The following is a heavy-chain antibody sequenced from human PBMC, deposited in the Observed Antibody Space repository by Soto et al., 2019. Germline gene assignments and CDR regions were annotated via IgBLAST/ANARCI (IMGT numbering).Heavy chain of an antibody. D-gene: IGHD3-16*01. V-gene: IGHV4-59*01. CDR3: ARVWGGAFDI. CDR1: GGSISSYY. Sequence: SETLSLTCTVSGGSISSYYWSWIRQPPGKGLEWIGYIYYSGSTNYNPSLKSRVTISVDTSKNQFSLKLSSVTAADTAVYYCARVWGGAFDIWGQGTMVTVAS. J-gene: IGHJ3*02. CDR2: IYYSGST.